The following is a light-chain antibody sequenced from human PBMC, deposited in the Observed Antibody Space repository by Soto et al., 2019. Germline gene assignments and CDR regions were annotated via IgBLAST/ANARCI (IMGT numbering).Light chain of an antibody. CDR2: EVT. Sequence: QSALTQPASVSGSPGQSFTISSTGTSSDVGGYDYVSWYQQHPGTAPRLIIYEVTNRPSGVSNRFSGSKSGNTASLTISGLQAEDEADYYCTSYTSSSTQVFGTGTKLTVL. CDR1: SSDVGGYDY. J-gene: IGLJ1*01. CDR3: TSYTSSSTQV. V-gene: IGLV2-14*01.